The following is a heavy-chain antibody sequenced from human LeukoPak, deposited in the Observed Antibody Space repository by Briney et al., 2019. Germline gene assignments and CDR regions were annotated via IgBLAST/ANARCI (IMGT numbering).Heavy chain of an antibody. CDR3: AREAPTVRGYSYGYDY. D-gene: IGHD5-18*01. J-gene: IGHJ4*02. Sequence: GASVKVSCKASGYTFTGYYMHWVRQAPGQGLEWMGWINPNSGGTNYAQKFQGRVTMTRDTSIGTAYMELSRLRSDDTAVYYCAREAPTVRGYSYGYDYWGQGTLVTVSS. V-gene: IGHV1-2*02. CDR1: GYTFTGYY. CDR2: INPNSGGT.